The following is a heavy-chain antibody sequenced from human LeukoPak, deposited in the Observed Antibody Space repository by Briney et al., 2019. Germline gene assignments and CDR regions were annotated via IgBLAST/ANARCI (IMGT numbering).Heavy chain of an antibody. CDR3: ARGKYHIVVVRGAFDI. D-gene: IGHD2-21*01. CDR1: GGSISSYY. Sequence: SSETLSLTCTVSGGSISSYYWSWIRQPPGKGLEWIGYIYYSGSTNYNPSLKSRVTISVDTSKNQFSLKLSSVTAADTAVYYCARGKYHIVVVRGAFDIWGQGTMVTVSS. J-gene: IGHJ3*02. V-gene: IGHV4-59*01. CDR2: IYYSGST.